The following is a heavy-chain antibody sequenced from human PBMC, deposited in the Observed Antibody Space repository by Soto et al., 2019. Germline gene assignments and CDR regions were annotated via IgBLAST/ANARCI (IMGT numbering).Heavy chain of an antibody. CDR3: ARAMGGRSGYDHLYYSYYGMDV. Sequence: SVKVSCKASGGTFSSYAISWVRQAPGQGLEWMGGIIPIFGTANYAQKFQGRVTITADESTSTAYMELSSLRSEDTAVYYCARAMGGRSGYDHLYYSYYGMDVWGQGTTVTVSS. V-gene: IGHV1-69*13. J-gene: IGHJ6*02. CDR1: GGTFSSYA. D-gene: IGHD5-12*01. CDR2: IIPIFGTA.